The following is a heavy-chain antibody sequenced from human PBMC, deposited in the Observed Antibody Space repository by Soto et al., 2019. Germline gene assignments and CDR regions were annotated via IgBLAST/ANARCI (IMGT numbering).Heavy chain of an antibody. CDR3: AKAGRFYDYGDQHYFDY. CDR1: GFTFSSYA. J-gene: IGHJ4*02. Sequence: EVQLLESGGGLVQPGGALRLSCAASGFTFSSYAMSWVRQAPGKGLEWVSAISGSGGSTYYADPVKGRFTIPRDNSKNTLDLQMNSLRAEDTAVYYCAKAGRFYDYGDQHYFDYWGQGTLVTVSS. D-gene: IGHD4-17*01. V-gene: IGHV3-23*01. CDR2: ISGSGGST.